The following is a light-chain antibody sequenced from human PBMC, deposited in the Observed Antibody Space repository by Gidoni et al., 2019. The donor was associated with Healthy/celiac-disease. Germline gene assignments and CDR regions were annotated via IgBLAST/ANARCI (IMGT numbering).Light chain of an antibody. V-gene: IGKV3-20*01. CDR2: GAS. Sequence: EIVLTQSPGTLSLSPGERATLSCRASQSVSSSYLAWYQQKPGQAPRLLIYGASSRATGIPDRFSGSGSGTDFTLTISRLEPEDFAVYYCQQYGSSPCXFXQGTXLEIK. J-gene: IGKJ2*02. CDR3: QQYGSSPCX. CDR1: QSVSSSY.